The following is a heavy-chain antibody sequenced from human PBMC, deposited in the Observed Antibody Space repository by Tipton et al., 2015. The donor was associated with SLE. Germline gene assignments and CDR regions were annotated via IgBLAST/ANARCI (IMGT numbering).Heavy chain of an antibody. CDR3: ARLTPWGYDY. J-gene: IGHJ4*02. V-gene: IGHV4-34*01. Sequence: TLSLTCAVYGGSFSGYSWSWIRQPPGKGLMLIGSISYSGATSYNPSLKSRVTISVDTSKNQFSLSLISVTAADTAVYYCARLTPWGYDYWGPGMLVTVSS. D-gene: IGHD7-27*01. CDR1: GGSFSGYS. CDR2: ISYSGAT.